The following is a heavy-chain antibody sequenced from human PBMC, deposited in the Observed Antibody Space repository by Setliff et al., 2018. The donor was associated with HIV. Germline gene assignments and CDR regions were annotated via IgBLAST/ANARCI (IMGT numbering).Heavy chain of an antibody. D-gene: IGHD5-12*01. Sequence: KTSETLSLTCTVSGGSIISSSDYWVWIRQPPGKGLEWIGTIYYSGSTYYNPSLRSRVTISADTSKNQFSLKLSSVTAADTAVYYCARQPSILVAEGGGAFDIWGQGTMVTVSS. CDR1: GGSIISSSDY. V-gene: IGHV4-39*07. J-gene: IGHJ3*02. CDR2: IYYSGST. CDR3: ARQPSILVAEGGGAFDI.